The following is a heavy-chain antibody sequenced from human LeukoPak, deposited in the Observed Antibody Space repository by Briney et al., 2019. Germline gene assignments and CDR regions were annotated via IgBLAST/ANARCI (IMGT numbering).Heavy chain of an antibody. CDR3: ACIAVADLYYFDY. V-gene: IGHV4-34*01. CDR2: INHSGST. Sequence: SSETLSLTCAVYGGSFSGYYWSWIRQPPGKGLEWIGEINHSGSTNYNPSLKSRVTISVDTSKNQFSLKLSSVTAADTAVYYCACIAVADLYYFDYWGQGILVTVSS. D-gene: IGHD6-19*01. CDR1: GGSFSGYY. J-gene: IGHJ4*02.